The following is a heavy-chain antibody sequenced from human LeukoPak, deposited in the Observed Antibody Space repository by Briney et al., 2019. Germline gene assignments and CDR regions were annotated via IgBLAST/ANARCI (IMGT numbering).Heavy chain of an antibody. CDR2: ISYDGSNK. CDR3: ARDLFAAAAGTKD. D-gene: IGHD6-13*01. J-gene: IGHJ4*02. V-gene: IGHV3-30-3*01. Sequence: PGGSLRLSCAASGFTFSSYAMHWVRQAPGKGLEWVAVISYDGSNKYYADSVKGRFTISRDNSKNTLYLQMNSLRAEDTAVYYCARDLFAAAAGTKDWGQGTLVTVSS. CDR1: GFTFSSYA.